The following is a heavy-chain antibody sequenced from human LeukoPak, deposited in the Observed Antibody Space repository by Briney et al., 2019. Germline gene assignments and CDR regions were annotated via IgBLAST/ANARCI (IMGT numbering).Heavy chain of an antibody. V-gene: IGHV4-4*07. Sequence: SGTLSLTCTVSGGSISSYYWSWIRQPAGKGLEWIGRIYTSGSTNYNPSLKSRVTMSVDTSKNQFFLKLSSVTAADTAVYYCARDHPHYYDSSGYSYYFDYWGQGTLVTVSS. CDR3: ARDHPHYYDSSGYSYYFDY. D-gene: IGHD3-22*01. J-gene: IGHJ4*02. CDR2: IYTSGST. CDR1: GGSISSYY.